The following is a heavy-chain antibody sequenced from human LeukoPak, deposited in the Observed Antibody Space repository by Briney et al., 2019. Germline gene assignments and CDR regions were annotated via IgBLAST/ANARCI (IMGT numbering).Heavy chain of an antibody. CDR2: IYGDNDQ. CDR1: GFSLSTSGVG. J-gene: IGHJ4*02. V-gene: IGHV2-5*02. Sequence: SGPTLVKPTQTLTLTCSFSGFSLSTSGVGVAWIRQPPGEALEWVALIYGDNDQRHSPSLKSRLTISKDTSKNLVVLTMTNMDPVDTATFYCAHRRSGYNGNDGDFDYWGQGILVTVSS. D-gene: IGHD1-20*01. CDR3: AHRRSGYNGNDGDFDY.